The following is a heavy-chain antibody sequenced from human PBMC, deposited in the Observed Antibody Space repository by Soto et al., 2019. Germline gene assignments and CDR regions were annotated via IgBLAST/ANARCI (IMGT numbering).Heavy chain of an antibody. J-gene: IGHJ4*02. CDR2: TYYRSRWYN. CDR1: GDSVSNNNAA. V-gene: IGHV6-1*01. CDR3: ARTAGYFDY. D-gene: IGHD6-25*01. Sequence: PSQTLSFTCAISGDSVSNNNAAWNWIRQSPSRGLEWLGRTYYRSRWYNDYAVSVKSRITINPDPSKNQFSLQLNFVTLEDTAIYYCARTAGYFDYWGQGTLVTVSS.